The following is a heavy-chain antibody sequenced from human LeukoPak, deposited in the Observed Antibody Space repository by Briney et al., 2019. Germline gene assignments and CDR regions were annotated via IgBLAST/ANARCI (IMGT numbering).Heavy chain of an antibody. J-gene: IGHJ4*02. Sequence: ASVKVSCKASGGTFSSYAISWVRQAPGQGLEWMGGIIPIFGTANYAQKFQGRVTITADKSTSTAYMELSSLRSEDTAVYYCAREYYDFWSGYYTGRGYFDYWGQGTLVTVSS. CDR2: IIPIFGTA. D-gene: IGHD3-3*01. CDR3: AREYYDFWSGYYTGRGYFDY. V-gene: IGHV1-69*06. CDR1: GGTFSSYA.